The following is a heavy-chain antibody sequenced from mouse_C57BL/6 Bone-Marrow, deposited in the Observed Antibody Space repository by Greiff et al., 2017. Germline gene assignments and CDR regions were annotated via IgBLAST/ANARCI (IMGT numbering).Heavy chain of an antibody. Sequence: QVQLQQPGAELVKPGASVTLSCKASGYTFTSYWMQWVKQRPGQGLEWIGEIDPSDSYTNYNQKFKGKATLTVDTSSSTAYMQLSSLTSEDSAVYYCARRDYDYDPWFAYWGQGTLVTVSA. CDR3: ARRDYDYDPWFAY. J-gene: IGHJ3*01. CDR1: GYTFTSYW. V-gene: IGHV1-50*01. CDR2: IDPSDSYT. D-gene: IGHD2-4*01.